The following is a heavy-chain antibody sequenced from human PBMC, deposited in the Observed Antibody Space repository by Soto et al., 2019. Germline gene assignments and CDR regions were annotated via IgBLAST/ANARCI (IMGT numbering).Heavy chain of an antibody. J-gene: IGHJ3*02. V-gene: IGHV3-33*01. Sequence: QVQLVESVGGVVQPGTSLRLSCAASGFTFSTYGMHWVRQTPGKGLEWVAIIWYEGLNIYYADSVKGRFTISRDDSKNTVYLEMNSLRPGDTAVYYCARAGPYCGSDCYPWAYDIWGHGTVVTVSS. CDR3: ARAGPYCGSDCYPWAYDI. CDR2: IWYEGLNI. D-gene: IGHD2-21*02. CDR1: GFTFSTYG.